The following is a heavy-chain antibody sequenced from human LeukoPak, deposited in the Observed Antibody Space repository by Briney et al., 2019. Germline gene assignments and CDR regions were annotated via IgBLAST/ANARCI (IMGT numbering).Heavy chain of an antibody. CDR1: GFTFSSYK. Sequence: GGSLRLSCTASGFTFSSYKMHWLRQAPGRGLEWVSYISSSGDAIYYPDSVKGRFTISRDNAKSSLYLQMNSLRAEDTAVYYCAREGGRDCNFDYWGQGTLVTVSS. CDR2: ISSSGDAI. J-gene: IGHJ4*02. CDR3: AREGGRDCNFDY. V-gene: IGHV3-48*03. D-gene: IGHD3-16*01.